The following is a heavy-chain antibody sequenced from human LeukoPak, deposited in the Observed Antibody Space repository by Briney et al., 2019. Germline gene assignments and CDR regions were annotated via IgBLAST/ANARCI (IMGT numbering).Heavy chain of an antibody. Sequence: GGSLRLSCAASGFTFSSYGMYWVRQAPGKGLEWVAFIRYDGSNKYYADSVKGRLTISRDNSKNTLYLQMKSVRAEDTAVYYCAKSGLNRFDYWGQGTLVTVSS. D-gene: IGHD2-15*01. J-gene: IGHJ4*02. CDR1: GFTFSSYG. CDR2: IRYDGSNK. CDR3: AKSGLNRFDY. V-gene: IGHV3-30*02.